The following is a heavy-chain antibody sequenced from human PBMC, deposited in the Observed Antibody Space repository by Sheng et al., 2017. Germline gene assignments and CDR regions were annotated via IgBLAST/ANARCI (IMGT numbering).Heavy chain of an antibody. Sequence: QVQLQQWGPGLLKPSETLSLSCAVKGGSFSGHYSSWIRQSPGKGLEWIGHIHRDGVTTYNASLKSRVTMSIDTSKNQFSLKLNSVTAADTGVYYCTRGSDIIWLQFYWGQGSLVTVSS. CDR2: IHRDGVT. V-gene: IGHV4-34*02. J-gene: IGHJ4*02. D-gene: IGHD4-4*01. CDR3: TRGSDIIWLQFY. CDR1: GGSFSGHY.